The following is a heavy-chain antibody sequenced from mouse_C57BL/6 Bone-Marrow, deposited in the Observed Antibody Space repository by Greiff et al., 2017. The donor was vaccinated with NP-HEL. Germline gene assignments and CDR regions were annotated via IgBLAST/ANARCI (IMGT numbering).Heavy chain of an antibody. Sequence: LQQSGASVTLSCKASGYTFTDYEMHWVKQTPVHGLEWTGAIDSEIGGTAYNQKFKGKAILTADKSSSTAYMELRSLTSEDSAVYYCYGSRFAYWGQGTLVTVSA. J-gene: IGHJ3*01. CDR2: IDSEIGGT. CDR3: YGSRFAY. D-gene: IGHD1-1*01. CDR1: GYTFTDYE. V-gene: IGHV1-15*01.